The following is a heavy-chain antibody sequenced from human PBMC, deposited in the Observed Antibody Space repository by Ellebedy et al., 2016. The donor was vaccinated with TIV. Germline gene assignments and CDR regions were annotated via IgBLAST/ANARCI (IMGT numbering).Heavy chain of an antibody. D-gene: IGHD6-19*01. V-gene: IGHV3-9*01. CDR2: ISWNSDSI. J-gene: IGHJ5*02. CDR3: VRSSGWLPAS. CDR1: GFTFEDFA. Sequence: GGSLRLXXAASGFTFEDFAMHWVRQAPGKGLEWVSTISWNSDSIGYADSVKGRFTISRDNAKNSLYLQMNSLRAEDTAVYYCVRSSGWLPASWGQGTLVTVSS.